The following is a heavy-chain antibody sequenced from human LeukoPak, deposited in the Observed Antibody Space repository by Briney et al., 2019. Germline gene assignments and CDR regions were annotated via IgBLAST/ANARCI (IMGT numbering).Heavy chain of an antibody. CDR2: ISSSGDTM. D-gene: IGHD2-2*02. J-gene: IGHJ4*02. CDR3: ARGGYTTILFDY. Sequence: GGSLRLSCAVSGLTFSDHYMSWVRQAPGRGLQWVSYISSSGDTMYYADSVKGRFTISRDSAKNSVYLQMNSLRAEDTAVYYCARGGYTTILFDYWGQGTLVTVSS. V-gene: IGHV3-11*01. CDR1: GLTFSDHY.